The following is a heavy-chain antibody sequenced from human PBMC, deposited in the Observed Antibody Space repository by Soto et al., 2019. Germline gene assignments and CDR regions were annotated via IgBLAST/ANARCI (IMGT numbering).Heavy chain of an antibody. CDR2: IWYDGINK. Sequence: QVQLVESGGGVVQPGRSLRLSCTASGFTFSSNGMQWVRQDPGKGLEWVAFIWYDGINKFYADSVKGRFIISRDNSKNTLDLQMNRLRAEDTAVYYCARDPYYYGSGSYYFDYWGQGTLVTVSS. J-gene: IGHJ4*02. CDR3: ARDPYYYGSGSYYFDY. CDR1: GFTFSSNG. V-gene: IGHV3-33*01. D-gene: IGHD3-10*01.